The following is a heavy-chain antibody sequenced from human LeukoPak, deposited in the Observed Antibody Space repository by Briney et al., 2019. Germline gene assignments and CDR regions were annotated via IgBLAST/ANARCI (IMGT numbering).Heavy chain of an antibody. V-gene: IGHV3-21*01. D-gene: IGHD6-13*01. J-gene: IGHJ4*02. CDR1: GFTFSIYS. CDR3: ARDIYAAV. Sequence: GGSLRRSCAASGFTFSIYSMNWVRQAPGKGLEWVSSISTTSSDIFYADSVKGRFTISRDNAKKSLYLQMDSLRAEDTAVYYCARDIYAAVWGQGTLVTVSS. CDR2: ISTTSSDI.